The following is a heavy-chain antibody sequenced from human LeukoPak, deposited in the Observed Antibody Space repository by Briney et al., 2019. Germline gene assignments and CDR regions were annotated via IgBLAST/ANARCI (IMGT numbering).Heavy chain of an antibody. D-gene: IGHD2-2*01. CDR1: EYTFTGYY. CDR2: INPNSGGT. V-gene: IGHV1-2*02. J-gene: IGHJ4*02. Sequence: ASVKVSCKASEYTFTGYYIHWVRQAPGQGLEWMGWINPNSGGTNYAQKFQGRVTVTRDMSISTAYMELSRLRSDDTAVYYCARTHCTSTSCYPYFDYWGQGTLVTVSS. CDR3: ARTHCTSTSCYPYFDY.